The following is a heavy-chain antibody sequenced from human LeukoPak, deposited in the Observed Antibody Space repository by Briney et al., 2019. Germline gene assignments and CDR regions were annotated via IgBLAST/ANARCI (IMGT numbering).Heavy chain of an antibody. V-gene: IGHV3-7*01. CDR1: GLNLAW. J-gene: IGHJ4*02. Sequence: GGSLRLSCEAAGLNLAWMSWVRQAPGKGLEWLASINQDGGAKYYVASVKGRFTISRDNAKNSLYLQIDSLRAEDTAVYYCARDRPDGSYDDWGQGTLVTVSS. CDR2: INQDGGAK. CDR3: ARDRPDGSYDD. D-gene: IGHD1-26*01.